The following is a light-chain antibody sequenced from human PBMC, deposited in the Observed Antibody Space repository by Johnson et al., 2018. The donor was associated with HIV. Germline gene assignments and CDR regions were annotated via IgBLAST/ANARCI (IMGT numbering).Light chain of an antibody. Sequence: QSVLTQPPSVSAAPGQKVTISCSGSRSTLGNNYVSWYQLLPGTAPKLLIYKDNQRPSGLPDRSSGSNPGTAATLGITGLPTGDDADYYCGTWHSTVSVYVFGTATEVTVL. CDR2: KDN. CDR1: RSTLGNNY. CDR3: GTWHSTVSVYV. V-gene: IGLV1-51*02. J-gene: IGLJ1*01.